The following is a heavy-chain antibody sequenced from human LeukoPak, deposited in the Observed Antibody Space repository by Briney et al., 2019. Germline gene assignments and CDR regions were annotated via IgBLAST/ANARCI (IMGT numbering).Heavy chain of an antibody. V-gene: IGHV4-59*12. J-gene: IGHJ4*02. CDR2: IYHSGST. CDR1: GGSISSYY. Sequence: SETLSLTCTVSGGSISSYYWSWIRQPPGKGLEWVGYIYHSGSTYYSPSLKSRVTISEDRSKNQFSLKLSSVTAADTAIYFCARSPRNDYFDSWGQGTLVTVSS. CDR3: ARSPRNDYFDS.